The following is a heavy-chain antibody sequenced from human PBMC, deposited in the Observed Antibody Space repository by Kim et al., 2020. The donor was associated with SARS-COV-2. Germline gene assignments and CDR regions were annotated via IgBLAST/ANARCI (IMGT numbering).Heavy chain of an antibody. J-gene: IGHJ2*01. D-gene: IGHD3-9*01. CDR2: VYYSGST. CDR1: GGSIRGGDYS. CDR3: ARSYFDSLTGYGYWYFDL. Sequence: SETLSLTCTVSGGSIRGGDYSWGWIRQPPGKGLEWIGSVYYSGSTYYNPSLKSRVTISVDTSNNQFSLKLSSVTAADTAVYYCARSYFDSLTGYGYWYFDLWGRGTLVTVSS. V-gene: IGHV4-39*01.